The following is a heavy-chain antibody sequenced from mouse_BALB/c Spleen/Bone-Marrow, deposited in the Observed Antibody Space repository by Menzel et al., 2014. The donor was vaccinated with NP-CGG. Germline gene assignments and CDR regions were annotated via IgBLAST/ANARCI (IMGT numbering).Heavy chain of an antibody. J-gene: IGHJ2*01. CDR1: GYSFTGHT. CDR3: ARKPPIYYDFALDY. CDR2: INPYNGGT. Sequence: EVQLQQSGPELVKPGASMKISCKASGYSFTGHTMNWVKQSHGKNLEWIGLINPYNGGTSYDQKFKGKATLTVDKSSSTAYMELLSLTSEDSAVYYCARKPPIYYDFALDYWGQGTTLTVSS. V-gene: IGHV1-18*01. D-gene: IGHD2-4*01.